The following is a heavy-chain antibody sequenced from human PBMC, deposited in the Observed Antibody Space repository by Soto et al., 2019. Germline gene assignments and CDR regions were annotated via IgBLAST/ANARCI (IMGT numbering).Heavy chain of an antibody. CDR2: IVVGSGNT. J-gene: IGHJ6*02. D-gene: IGHD5-18*01. Sequence: SVKASCKASGFTFTSSAVQWVRQARGQRLEWIGWIVVGSGNTNYAQKFQERVTITRDMSTSTAYMELSSLRSEDTAVYYCAAESLDTAMETSNYYYYGMDVWGQGTTVTVSS. V-gene: IGHV1-58*01. CDR1: GFTFTSSA. CDR3: AAESLDTAMETSNYYYYGMDV.